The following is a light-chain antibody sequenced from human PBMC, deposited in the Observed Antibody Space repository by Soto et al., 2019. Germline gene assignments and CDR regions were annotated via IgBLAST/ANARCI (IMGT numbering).Light chain of an antibody. CDR1: QSLLHSNGYNY. CDR3: MQALQTLWT. J-gene: IGKJ1*01. Sequence: DLVMTQSPLSLPVTPGEPASISCRSSQSLLHSNGYNYLDWYLQKPWQSPQLLIYLGSNRASGVPDRFSGSGSGTDFTLKISRVEAEDVGVYYCMQALQTLWTFGQGTKVEIK. V-gene: IGKV2-28*01. CDR2: LGS.